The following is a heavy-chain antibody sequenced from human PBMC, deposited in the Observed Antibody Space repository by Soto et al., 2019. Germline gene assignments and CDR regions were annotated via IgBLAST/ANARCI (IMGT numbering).Heavy chain of an antibody. CDR2: IKSDGTYT. CDR1: GFTFSNYW. V-gene: IGHV3-74*01. CDR3: VGEDFDY. D-gene: IGHD3-16*01. J-gene: IGHJ4*02. Sequence: GGSLRLSCTASGFTFSNYWVHWVRQAAGQGLEWVSRIKSDGTYTNYADSVKGRFTISRDNAKNTLSLQMHSLRAEDTAVYFRVGEDFDYWGQGTQVTVSS.